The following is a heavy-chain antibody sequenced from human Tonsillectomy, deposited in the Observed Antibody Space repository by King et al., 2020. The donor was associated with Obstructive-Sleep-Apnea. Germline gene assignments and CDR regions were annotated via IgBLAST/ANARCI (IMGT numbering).Heavy chain of an antibody. Sequence: VQLVQSGAEVKKPGASVKVSCKASGYTFTNYGISWVRQAPGQGLEWMGWISAYNGNTDYAQTLQGRVTMTTDTSTSTACMELRSLRSDDTAVYYCARDRWELPEYFDYWGQGTLVTVSS. CDR3: ARDRWELPEYFDY. D-gene: IGHD1-26*01. CDR1: GYTFTNYG. J-gene: IGHJ4*02. CDR2: ISAYNGNT. V-gene: IGHV1-18*01.